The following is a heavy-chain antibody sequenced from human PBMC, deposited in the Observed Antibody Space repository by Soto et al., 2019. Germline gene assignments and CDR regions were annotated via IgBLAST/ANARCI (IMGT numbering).Heavy chain of an antibody. CDR3: GMVDATRDNYGTDV. CDR1: GGSLSGYS. J-gene: IGHJ6*02. Sequence: SETLSLTCAVYGGSLSGYSWSWIRQTPGKGLEWIGEINHSGSTNYNPSLKSRVTISVDMSKNQFSLKLNSVTAADTAVYYCGMVDATRDNYGTDVWGQGITVTVSS. CDR2: INHSGST. V-gene: IGHV4-34*01. D-gene: IGHD2-15*01.